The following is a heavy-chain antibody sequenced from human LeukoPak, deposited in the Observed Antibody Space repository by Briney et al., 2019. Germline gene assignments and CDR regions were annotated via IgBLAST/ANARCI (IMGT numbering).Heavy chain of an antibody. CDR3: ARGRGWVDH. D-gene: IGHD3-16*01. CDR2: IHDDGIVT. J-gene: IGHJ4*02. CDR1: GFTFTAYA. Sequence: GGSLRLSCAASGFTFTAYAMSWFRQTPEKGLEWVANIHDDGIVTHYVDSVKGRFTISRDNARNSVNLQLNSLGVEDTALYYCARGRGWVDHWGQGTLVTVSS. V-gene: IGHV3-7*01.